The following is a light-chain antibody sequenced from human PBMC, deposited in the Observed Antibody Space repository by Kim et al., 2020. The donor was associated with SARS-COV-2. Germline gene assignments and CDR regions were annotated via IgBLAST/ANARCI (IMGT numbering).Light chain of an antibody. Sequence: EIVLTQSPGTLSLSPGERATLSCRASQSVSSSYLAWYQQKPGQAPRLLIYDASRRATGIPDRFSGSGSGTDFSLTISRLEPEDFAVYYCQQYGNSPETFGQGTKVDIK. CDR2: DAS. CDR3: QQYGNSPET. V-gene: IGKV3-20*01. CDR1: QSVSSSY. J-gene: IGKJ1*01.